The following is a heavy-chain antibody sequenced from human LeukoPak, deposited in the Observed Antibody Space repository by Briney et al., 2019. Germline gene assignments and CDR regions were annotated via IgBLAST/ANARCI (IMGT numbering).Heavy chain of an antibody. CDR2: IRTKSNSYAT. D-gene: IGHD6-13*01. CDR1: GFTFSGSA. CDR3: TFIAPSGTIFDY. V-gene: IGHV3-73*01. Sequence: GGSLRLSCAASGFTFSGSAMHWVRQASGKGLEWLGRIRTKSNSYATAYAASVKGRFTISRDDSRNTAYLHMNSLRSDDTALYYCTFIAPSGTIFDYWGQGALVTVSS. J-gene: IGHJ4*02.